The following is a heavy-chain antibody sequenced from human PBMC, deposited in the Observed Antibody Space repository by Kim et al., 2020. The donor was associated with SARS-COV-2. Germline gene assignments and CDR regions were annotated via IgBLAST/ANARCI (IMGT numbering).Heavy chain of an antibody. CDR3: AKDRTLRYGYNFPDAFDI. J-gene: IGHJ3*02. V-gene: IGHV3-33*06. D-gene: IGHD3-16*01. CDR2: IWHDGSDK. Sequence: GGSLRLSCAASGFTFSSYGMHWVRQAPGKGLEWVAVIWHDGSDKYYADSMSGRFTISRDNSKNTLYLQINSLRAEDTAVYYCAKDRTLRYGYNFPDAFDIWGQRTMVTVSS. CDR1: GFTFSSYG.